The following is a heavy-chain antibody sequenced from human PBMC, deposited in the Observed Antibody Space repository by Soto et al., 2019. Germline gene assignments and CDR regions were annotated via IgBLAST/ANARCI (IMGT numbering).Heavy chain of an antibody. V-gene: IGHV1-3*01. J-gene: IGHJ4*02. CDR2: INAGNGNT. CDR1: GYTFTSYA. D-gene: IGHD2-15*01. Sequence: QVQLVQSGAEVKKPGASVKVSCKASGYTFTSYAMHWVRQAPGQRLEWMGWINAGNGNTEYSQKFQGSVTLTRDTFATTTYMVLSSLISEDLAAYYCWRGAGRSYSCYSFHFDSWGQGTLVTVSS. CDR3: WRGAGRSYSCYSFHFDS.